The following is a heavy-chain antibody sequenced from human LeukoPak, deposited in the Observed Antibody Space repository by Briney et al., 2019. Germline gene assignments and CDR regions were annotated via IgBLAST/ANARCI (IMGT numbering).Heavy chain of an antibody. Sequence: PGGSLRLSCTASGFTFTSCAMNWVRQTPGKGLEWVSYISASSANIHYADSVKGRFTVSRDNAKNSLYPQMNSLTAEDTATYYCVRDRSYGSQYYYYIDVWGRGTTVTVSS. D-gene: IGHD4-17*01. J-gene: IGHJ6*03. CDR3: VRDRSYGSQYYYYIDV. V-gene: IGHV3-48*01. CDR1: GFTFTSCA. CDR2: ISASSANI.